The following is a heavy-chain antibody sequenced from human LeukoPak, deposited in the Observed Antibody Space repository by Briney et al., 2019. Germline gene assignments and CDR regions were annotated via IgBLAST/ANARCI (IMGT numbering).Heavy chain of an antibody. CDR3: AREGSGHCSGGSCYDRDYYYYGMDV. V-gene: IGHV4-59*01. J-gene: IGHJ6*02. Sequence: PSETLSLTCTVSGGSISSYYWSWIRQPPGKGLEWIGYIYYSGSTNYNPSLKRRVTISVDTSKNQFSLKLSSVTAADPAVYYCAREGSGHCSGGSCYDRDYYYYGMDVWGQGTTVTVSS. CDR1: GGSISSYY. D-gene: IGHD2-15*01. CDR2: IYYSGST.